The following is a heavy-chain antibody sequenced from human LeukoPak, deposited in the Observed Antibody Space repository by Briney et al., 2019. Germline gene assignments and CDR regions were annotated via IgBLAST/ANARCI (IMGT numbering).Heavy chain of an antibody. CDR1: GFTFSSYG. Sequence: GGSLRLSCAASGFTFSSYGMHWVRQAPGKGLEWVAFIRYDGSNKYYADSVKGRFTISRDNSKNTLYLQMNSLRAEDTAVYYCAKGGRDIVVVPAATYYYYMDVWGKGTTVTVSS. J-gene: IGHJ6*03. D-gene: IGHD2-2*01. CDR2: IRYDGSNK. CDR3: AKGGRDIVVVPAATYYYYMDV. V-gene: IGHV3-30*02.